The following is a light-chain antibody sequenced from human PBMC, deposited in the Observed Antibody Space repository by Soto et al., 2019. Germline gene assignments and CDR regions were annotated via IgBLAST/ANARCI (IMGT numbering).Light chain of an antibody. Sequence: QLVLTQPPTASGTPGQRVTISCFGSSSNIGSHTVNWYQQLPGTAPKLLIYDSDQRPSGVPDRFSGSKSGTSASLAISGLQSEDEADYYCGAWDDSLNNYVFATGTKLTVL. CDR1: SSNIGSHT. V-gene: IGLV1-44*01. CDR3: GAWDDSLNNYV. J-gene: IGLJ1*01. CDR2: DSD.